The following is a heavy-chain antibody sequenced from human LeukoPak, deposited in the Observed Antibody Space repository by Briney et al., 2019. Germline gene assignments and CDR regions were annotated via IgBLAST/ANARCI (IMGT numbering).Heavy chain of an antibody. CDR3: ARGSLWFGELCDY. CDR1: GYTFTSYD. D-gene: IGHD3-10*01. V-gene: IGHV1-8*01. CDR2: MNPNSGNT. J-gene: IGHJ4*02. Sequence: ASVKVSCKASGYTFTSYDINWVRRATGQGLEWMGWMNPNSGNTGYAQKFQGRVTMTRNTSISTAYMELSSLRSEDTAVYYCARGSLWFGELCDYWGQGTLVTVSS.